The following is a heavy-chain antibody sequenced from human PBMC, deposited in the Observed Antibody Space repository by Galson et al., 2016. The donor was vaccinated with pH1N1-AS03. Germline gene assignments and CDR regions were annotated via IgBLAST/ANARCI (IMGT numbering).Heavy chain of an antibody. J-gene: IGHJ4*02. V-gene: IGHV3-23*01. CDR2: ISASGGDT. CDR3: VRRSPWGTVGTVYFDY. D-gene: IGHD4-23*01. Sequence: SLRLSCAASGFTFSTYAMSWVRQAQGMGLEWVSSISASGGDTYYADPVKGRSTISRDNSRNTVSLQMNSLRDDDTAVYYCVRRSPWGTVGTVYFDYWGQGHLVTVSS. CDR1: GFTFSTYA.